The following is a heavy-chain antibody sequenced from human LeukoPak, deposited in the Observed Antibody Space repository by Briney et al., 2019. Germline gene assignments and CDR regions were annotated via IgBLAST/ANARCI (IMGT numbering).Heavy chain of an antibody. J-gene: IGHJ4*02. CDR3: AKAGSSAYFDY. D-gene: IGHD6-6*01. Sequence: GGSLRLSCAASGFSFSTYGMHWVRQAPGKGLEWVAVTSYDGSYQNYADSVKGRFTISRDNSKNTLYLQMNSLRVEDTAVYYCAKAGSSAYFDYWGQGTLVTVSS. CDR2: TSYDGSYQ. V-gene: IGHV3-30*18. CDR1: GFSFSTYG.